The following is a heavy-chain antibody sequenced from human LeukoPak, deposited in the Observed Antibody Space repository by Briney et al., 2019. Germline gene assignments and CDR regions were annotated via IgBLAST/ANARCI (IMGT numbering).Heavy chain of an antibody. CDR3: AREYCSGGSCYSCNWFDP. CDR1: GFTFSSYS. V-gene: IGHV3-21*01. D-gene: IGHD2-15*01. Sequence: GGSLRLSFAASGFTFSSYSMNWVRQAPGKGLEWVSSISSSSSYIYYADSVKGRFTISRDNAKNSLYLQMNSLRAEDTAVYYCAREYCSGGSCYSCNWFDPWGQGTLVTVSS. CDR2: ISSSSSYI. J-gene: IGHJ5*02.